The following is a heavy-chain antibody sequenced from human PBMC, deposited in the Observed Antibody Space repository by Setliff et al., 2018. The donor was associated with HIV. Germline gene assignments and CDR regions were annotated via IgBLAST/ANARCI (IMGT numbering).Heavy chain of an antibody. V-gene: IGHV1-69*10. J-gene: IGHJ6*02. Sequence: ASVKVSCKASGGTFSSYAISWVRQAPGQGLEWMGGIIPILGIANYAQKFQGRVTITADESTSTAYMELSSLRSEDTAVYYCARVGHSSSYHYYGMDVWGQGTTVTVSS. CDR2: IIPILGIA. CDR3: ARVGHSSSYHYYGMDV. D-gene: IGHD6-13*01. CDR1: GGTFSSYA.